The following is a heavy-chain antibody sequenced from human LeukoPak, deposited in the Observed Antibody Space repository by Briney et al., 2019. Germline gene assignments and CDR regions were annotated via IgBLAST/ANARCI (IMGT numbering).Heavy chain of an antibody. V-gene: IGHV1-69*05. CDR3: ARNGDYSSTRTFDY. CDR1: GGTFSSYA. D-gene: IGHD4-17*01. J-gene: IGHJ4*02. CDR2: INPNSGGT. Sequence: SVKVSCKASGGTFSSYAISWVRQAPGQGLEWMGWINPNSGGTNYAQKFQGRVTITTDESTSTAYMELSSLRSEDTAVYYCARNGDYSSTRTFDYWGQGTLVTVSS.